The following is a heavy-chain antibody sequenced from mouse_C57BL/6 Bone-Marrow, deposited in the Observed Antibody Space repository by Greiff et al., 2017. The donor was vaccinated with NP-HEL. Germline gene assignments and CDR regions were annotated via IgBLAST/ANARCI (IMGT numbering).Heavy chain of an antibody. V-gene: IGHV7-1*01. CDR2: SRNKANDYTT. D-gene: IGHD4-1*01. CDR1: GFTFSDFY. Sequence: EVQLVESGGGLVQSGRSLRLSCATSGFTFSDFYMEWVHQAPGKGLEWIAASRNKANDYTTEYSASVKGRFIVSRDTSQSILYLQMNALRAEDTAIYYCARDNWDWYFDVWGTGTTVTVSS. J-gene: IGHJ1*03. CDR3: ARDNWDWYFDV.